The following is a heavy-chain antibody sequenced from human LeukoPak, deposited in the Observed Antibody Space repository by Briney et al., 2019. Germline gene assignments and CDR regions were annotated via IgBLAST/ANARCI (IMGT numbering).Heavy chain of an antibody. Sequence: VASVKVSCKASGYTFTSYGISWVRQAPGQGLEWMGGIIPIFGTANYAQKFQGRVTITTDESTSTAYMELSSLRSEDTAVYYCARTYYYDSSGYLGLFYWGQGTLVTVSS. CDR3: ARTYYYDSSGYLGLFY. D-gene: IGHD3-22*01. V-gene: IGHV1-69*05. CDR2: IIPIFGTA. CDR1: GYTFTSYG. J-gene: IGHJ4*02.